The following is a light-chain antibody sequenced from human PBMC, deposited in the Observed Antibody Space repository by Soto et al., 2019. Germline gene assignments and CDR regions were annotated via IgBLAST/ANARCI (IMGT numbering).Light chain of an antibody. CDR1: QSISSSY. CDR2: GAS. CDR3: QQYGSSPTWT. V-gene: IGKV3-20*01. Sequence: EIVLTQSPGTLSLSPGERATLSCRASQSISSSYLAWYQQKLGQAPRLLLFGASHRATGIPDRFSGSGSGTDFTLTISRLEPEDFAVYYCQQYGSSPTWTFGQGTKVELK. J-gene: IGKJ1*01.